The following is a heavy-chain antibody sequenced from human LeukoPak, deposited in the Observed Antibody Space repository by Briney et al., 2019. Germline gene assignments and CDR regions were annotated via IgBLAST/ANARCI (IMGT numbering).Heavy chain of an antibody. CDR3: VKDFCRGGNCPFPFFDS. CDR2: TVAGYSET. J-gene: IGHJ4*02. V-gene: IGHV3-23*01. D-gene: IGHD4-23*01. Sequence: GGSLRLSCVASGFTISGHAMSWVRQAPAKGLEWVSITVAGYSETHYADSVRGRFTISRDDSSNTLSLEMNSLRADDTGRYYCVKDFCRGGNCPFPFFDSWGQGTVVTVSS. CDR1: GFTISGHA.